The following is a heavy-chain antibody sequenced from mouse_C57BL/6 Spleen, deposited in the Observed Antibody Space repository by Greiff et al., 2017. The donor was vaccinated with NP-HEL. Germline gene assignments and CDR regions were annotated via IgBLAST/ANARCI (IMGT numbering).Heavy chain of an antibody. V-gene: IGHV1-52*01. CDR2: IDPSDSET. D-gene: IGHD1-1*01. CDR3: ARSVITTVVAPDY. J-gene: IGHJ2*01. CDR1: GYTFTSYW. Sequence: VQLQQPGAELVRPGSSVKLSCKASGYTFTSYWMHWVKQRPIQGLEWIGNIDPSDSETHYNQKFKDKATLTVDKSSSTAYMQLSSLTSEDSAVYYCARSVITTVVAPDYWGQGTTLTVSS.